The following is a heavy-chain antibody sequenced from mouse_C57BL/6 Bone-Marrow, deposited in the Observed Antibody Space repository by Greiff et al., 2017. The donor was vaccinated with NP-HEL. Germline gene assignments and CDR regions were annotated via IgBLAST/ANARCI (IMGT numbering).Heavy chain of an antibody. CDR3: TRSYYDYDGVDY. Sequence: EVMLVESGEGLVKPGGSLKLSCAASGFTFSSYAMSWVRQTPEKRLEWVAYISSGGDYIYYADTVKGRFTISRDNARNTLYLQMSSLKSEDTAMYYCTRSYYDYDGVDYWGQGTTLTVSS. V-gene: IGHV5-9-1*02. J-gene: IGHJ2*01. D-gene: IGHD2-4*01. CDR1: GFTFSSYA. CDR2: ISSGGDYI.